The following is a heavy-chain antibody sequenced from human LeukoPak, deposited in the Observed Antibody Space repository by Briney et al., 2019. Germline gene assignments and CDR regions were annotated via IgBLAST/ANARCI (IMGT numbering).Heavy chain of an antibody. CDR2: IYYSGST. Sequence: SETLSLTCTVSGGSISSYYWSWIRQPPGKGLEWIGYIYYSGSTNYNPSLKSRVTISVDTSKNQFSLKLSSVTAADTAVYYCARDLGVGDVDYWGQGTLVTVSS. CDR3: ARDLGVGDVDY. D-gene: IGHD3-10*01. V-gene: IGHV4-59*01. J-gene: IGHJ4*02. CDR1: GGSISSYY.